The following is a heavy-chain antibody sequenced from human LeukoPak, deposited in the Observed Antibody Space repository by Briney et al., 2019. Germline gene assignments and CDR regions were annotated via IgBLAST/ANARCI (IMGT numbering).Heavy chain of an antibody. CDR1: GGSISSGSYY. CDR3: ARALIAVAGRGYFDY. Sequence: SQTLSLTCTVSGGSISSGSYYWIWIRQPAGKGLEWIGRIYTSGSTNYNPSLKSRVTISVDTSKNQFSLKLSSVTAADTAVYYCARALIAVAGRGYFDYWGQGTLVTVSS. V-gene: IGHV4-61*02. D-gene: IGHD6-19*01. J-gene: IGHJ4*02. CDR2: IYTSGST.